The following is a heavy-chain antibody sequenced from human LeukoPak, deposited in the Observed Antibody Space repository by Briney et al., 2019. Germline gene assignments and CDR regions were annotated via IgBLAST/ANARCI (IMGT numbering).Heavy chain of an antibody. CDR2: IKSKTDGGTT. CDR3: TTMITIFRVVWMDV. V-gene: IGHV3-15*01. Sequence: GGSLRLSCAASGFTFSNAWMSWVRQAPGKGLEWVGRIKSKTDGGTTDYAAPVKGRFTISRDDSKNTLYLQMNSLKTEDTAVYYCTTMITIFRVVWMDVWGKGTTVTVSS. J-gene: IGHJ6*04. D-gene: IGHD3-3*01. CDR1: GFTFSNAW.